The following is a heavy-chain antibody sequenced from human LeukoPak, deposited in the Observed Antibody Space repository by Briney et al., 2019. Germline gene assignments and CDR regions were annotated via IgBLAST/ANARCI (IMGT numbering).Heavy chain of an antibody. J-gene: IGHJ6*02. V-gene: IGHV3-33*08. CDR1: GFTFSRYA. CDR3: ARYCSGGTCKLGYYYGMDV. D-gene: IGHD2-15*01. CDR2: IWYDGSIK. Sequence: GGSLRLSCAASGFTFSRYAMHWVRQAPGKGLEWVAVIWYDGSIKYYADSVKGRFSISRDNSKNTLYLQMNSLRAEDTAVYYCARYCSGGTCKLGYYYGMDVWGQGTTVTVSS.